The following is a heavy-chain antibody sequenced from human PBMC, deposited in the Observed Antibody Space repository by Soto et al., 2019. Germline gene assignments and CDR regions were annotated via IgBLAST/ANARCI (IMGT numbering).Heavy chain of an antibody. CDR1: GGSISSLDYY. J-gene: IGHJ4*02. CDR2: IYYSGST. CDR3: ARGTPHPRITFFDC. V-gene: IGHV4-30-4*01. D-gene: IGHD1-20*01. Sequence: SETLSLTCTVSGGSISSLDYYWSWIRQHPGKGLEWIGYIYYSGSTYYNPSLKSPVTISVDTSKNQFSLKLDSVAAAYTAVYYCARGTPHPRITFFDCWGQGTQVTVSS.